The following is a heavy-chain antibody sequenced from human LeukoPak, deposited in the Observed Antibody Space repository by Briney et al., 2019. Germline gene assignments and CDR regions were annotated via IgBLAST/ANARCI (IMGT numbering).Heavy chain of an antibody. CDR1: GGSISSGGYY. Sequence: SQTLSLTCTVSGGSISSGGYYWSWIRQPPGKGLEWIGYIYHSGSTYYNPSLKSRVTISVDRSKNQFSLKLSSVTAADTAVYYCARLGRRPGYSYGPAGDYWGQGTLVTVSS. V-gene: IGHV4-30-2*01. D-gene: IGHD5-18*01. J-gene: IGHJ4*02. CDR3: ARLGRRPGYSYGPAGDY. CDR2: IYHSGST.